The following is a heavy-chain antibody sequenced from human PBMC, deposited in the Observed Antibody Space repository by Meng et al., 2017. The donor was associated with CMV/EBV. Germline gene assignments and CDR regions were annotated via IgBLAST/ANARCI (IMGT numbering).Heavy chain of an antibody. CDR1: GFTFDDYA. CDR3: AKDIGYGGNSLYGMDV. V-gene: IGHV3-9*01. D-gene: IGHD4-23*01. J-gene: IGHJ6*02. CDR2: ISWNSGSI. Sequence: GGSLRLSCAASGFTFDDYAMHWVRQASGKGLEWVSGISWNSGSIGYADSVKGRFTISRDSAKNSLYLQMNSLRAEDTALYYCAKDIGYGGNSLYGMDVWGQGTTVTVSS.